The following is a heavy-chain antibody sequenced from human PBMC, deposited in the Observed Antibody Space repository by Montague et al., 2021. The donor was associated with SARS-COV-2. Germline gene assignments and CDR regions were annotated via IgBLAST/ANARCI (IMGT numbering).Heavy chain of an antibody. V-gene: IGHV3-30-3*01. CDR1: GFTFSSYA. D-gene: IGHD3-22*01. Sequence: SLRLSCAASGFTFSSYAMRWVRQAPGKGLEWVAVISYDGSNKYYADSVKGRFTISRDNSKNTLYLQMNSLRAEDTAVYYCARDRRYYDSSVYPGVAYSRFDPWGQGTLVTVSS. CDR2: ISYDGSNK. CDR3: ARDRRYYDSSVYPGVAYSRFDP. J-gene: IGHJ5*02.